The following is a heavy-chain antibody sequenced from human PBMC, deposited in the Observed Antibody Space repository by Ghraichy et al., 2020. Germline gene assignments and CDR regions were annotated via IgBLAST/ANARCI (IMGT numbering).Heavy chain of an antibody. CDR3: ARDSSGWADNYYYGMDV. D-gene: IGHD6-19*01. CDR1: GYTFTSYG. J-gene: IGHJ6*02. Sequence: ASGKVSCKASGYTFTSYGISWVRQAPGQGLEWMGWISAYNGDTNYARKVQGRVTMTTDTSTSTAYMELRSLRSDDTAVYYCARDSSGWADNYYYGMDVWGQGTTV. CDR2: ISAYNGDT. V-gene: IGHV1-18*01.